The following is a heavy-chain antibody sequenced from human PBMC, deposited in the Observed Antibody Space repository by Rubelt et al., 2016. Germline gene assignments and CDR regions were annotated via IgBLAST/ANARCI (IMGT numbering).Heavy chain of an antibody. CDR1: GGSIYSYY. Sequence: QVQLQESGPGLVKPSETLSLTCTVSGGSIYSYYWSWIRQPPGKGLEWIAYVHYSGNTNYNPSLKSRVTGSVDTSKNQISRRLSSVTAADTAVYYCARSDYIFGSYYFDSWGQGTLVTVSS. V-gene: IGHV4-59*12. CDR3: ARSDYIFGSYYFDS. D-gene: IGHD4-11*01. CDR2: VHYSGNT. J-gene: IGHJ4*02.